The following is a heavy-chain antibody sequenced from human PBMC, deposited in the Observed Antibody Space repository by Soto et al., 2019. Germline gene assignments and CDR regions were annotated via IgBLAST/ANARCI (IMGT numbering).Heavy chain of an antibody. CDR3: AGDPASSSGYFNWLGT. V-gene: IGHV1-2*02. J-gene: IGHJ5*02. CDR2: INPNSGGT. D-gene: IGHD3-22*01. Sequence: ASVKVSCKASGYTFTGYYMHWVRQAPGQGLEWMGWINPNSGGTNYAQKFQGRVTMTRDTSISTAYMERSRLRSDDTAVYYCAGDPASSSGYFNWLGTWGQGTLFTVSS. CDR1: GYTFTGYY.